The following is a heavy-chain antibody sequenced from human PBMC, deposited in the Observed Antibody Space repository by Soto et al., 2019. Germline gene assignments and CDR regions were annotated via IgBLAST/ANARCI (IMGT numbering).Heavy chain of an antibody. CDR1: GFVFRSYW. CDR2: INQDGSEK. J-gene: IGHJ4*02. V-gene: IGHV3-7*01. D-gene: IGHD6-19*01. CDR3: ARDGVAAGLYLDN. Sequence: PGASLRLSCAASGFVFRSYWMSWVRQAPGKGLEWVANINQDGSEKYYVDSVRGRFIISRDNAENSLYLQMNSLRAEDTALYYCARDGVAAGLYLDNWGQGTLVTVSS.